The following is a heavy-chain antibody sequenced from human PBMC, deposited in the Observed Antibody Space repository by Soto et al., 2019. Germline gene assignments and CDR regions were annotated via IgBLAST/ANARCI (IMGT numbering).Heavy chain of an antibody. CDR2: IYHSGST. CDR1: GDLISCSKW. D-gene: IGHD2-21*02. Sequence: SETLFQTCAVSGDLISCSKWWSWVRQPPGKGLEWIGEIYHSGSTNYNPSLKSRVIISVDKSKNQFSLKLSSVTDADTAVYYCARGLLAYCGGDCALFDSWGQGIMVT. V-gene: IGHV4-4*02. CDR3: ARGLLAYCGGDCALFDS. J-gene: IGHJ4*02.